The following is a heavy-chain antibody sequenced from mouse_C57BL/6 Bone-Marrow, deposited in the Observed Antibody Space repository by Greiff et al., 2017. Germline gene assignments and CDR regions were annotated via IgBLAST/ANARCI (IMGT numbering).Heavy chain of an antibody. V-gene: IGHV5-2*03. J-gene: IGHJ1*03. CDR3: ARHYYDYDHDGDWYFDV. CDR2: INSDGGST. CDR1: EYEFPSHD. Sequence: EVKLVESGGGLVQPGESLKLSCESNEYEFPSHDMSWVRKTPEKRLELVAAINSDGGSTYYPDTMERRFIISRDNTKKTLYLQMSSLRSEDTALYYCARHYYDYDHDGDWYFDVWGTGTTVTVSS. D-gene: IGHD2-4*01.